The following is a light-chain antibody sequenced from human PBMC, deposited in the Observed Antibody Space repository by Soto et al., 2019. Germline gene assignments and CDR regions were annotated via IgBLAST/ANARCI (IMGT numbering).Light chain of an antibody. J-gene: IGKJ4*01. V-gene: IGKV3-20*01. CDR1: QSVSSNH. Sequence: EIVLTQSPGTLSLSPGERATLSCRASQSVSSNHLAWYQQKPGQAPRLLIYGASSRATGIPDRFSGSGSGTDFTLTIHRLETEDFAVYYCQQYGSAPAFGGGTKVEIK. CDR2: GAS. CDR3: QQYGSAPA.